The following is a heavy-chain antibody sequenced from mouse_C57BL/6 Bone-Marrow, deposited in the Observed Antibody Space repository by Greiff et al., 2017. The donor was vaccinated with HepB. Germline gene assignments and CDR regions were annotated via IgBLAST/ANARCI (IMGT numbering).Heavy chain of an antibody. CDR3: ARPGFAY. CDR2: ISSGSSTS. V-gene: IGHV5-17*01. J-gene: IGHJ3*01. Sequence: EVQLVESGGGLVKPGGSLKLSCAASGFTFSDYGMHWVRQAPEKGLEWVAYISSGSSTSYYADTVKGRFTISRDNAKNTLFLQMTSLRSEDTAMYYCARPGFAYWGQGTLVTVSA. CDR1: GFTFSDYG.